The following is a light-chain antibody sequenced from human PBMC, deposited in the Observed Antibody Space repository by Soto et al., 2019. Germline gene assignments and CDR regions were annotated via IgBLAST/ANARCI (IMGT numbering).Light chain of an antibody. CDR3: QQLFIYPPT. J-gene: IGKJ3*01. Sequence: IQLTQSPSSLSASVGDRVTITCRASQGIINYLAWYQQKPGKAPKLLIYGASTLQSGVPSRFGGSGSGTGFNFTRSSLQPEDFATYYCQQLFIYPPTFGPGTKVDIK. V-gene: IGKV1-9*01. CDR2: GAS. CDR1: QGIINY.